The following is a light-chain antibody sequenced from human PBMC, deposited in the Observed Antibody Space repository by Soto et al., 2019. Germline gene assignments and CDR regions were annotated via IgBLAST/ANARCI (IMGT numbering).Light chain of an antibody. CDR2: DTS. V-gene: IGLV7-46*01. CDR1: TGAVTSGHY. J-gene: IGLJ2*01. CDR3: LLSYSGARGGDVV. Sequence: QAVVTQEPSLTVSPGGTVTLTYGSSTGAVTSGHYPYWFQQKPGQAPRTLIYDTSNKHSWTPARFSGSLLGGKAALTLSGAQPEDEAEYYCLLSYSGARGGDVVFGGGTKLTVL.